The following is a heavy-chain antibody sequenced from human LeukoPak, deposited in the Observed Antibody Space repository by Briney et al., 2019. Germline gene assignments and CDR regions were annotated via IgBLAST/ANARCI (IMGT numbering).Heavy chain of an antibody. D-gene: IGHD2-2*01. CDR1: GGAISSSSYY. V-gene: IGHV4-39*01. CDR3: AVPAAKRPHWFDP. CDR2: IYYSGST. Sequence: SETLSLTCTVSGGAISSSSYYWGWIRQPPGKGLEWIGSIYYSGSTYYNPSLKSRVTISVDTSKNQFSLKLSSVTAADSAVYSCAVPAAKRPHWFDPWGQGTLVTVSS. J-gene: IGHJ5*02.